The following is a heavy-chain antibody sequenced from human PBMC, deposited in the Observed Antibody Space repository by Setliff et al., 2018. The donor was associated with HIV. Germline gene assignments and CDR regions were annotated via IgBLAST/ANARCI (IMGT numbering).Heavy chain of an antibody. CDR3: ARVRLTMIMMVDYFDQ. D-gene: IGHD3-22*01. V-gene: IGHV4-4*08. CDR2: MHVSRET. Sequence: SETLSLTCTVSGGSISDTYYTWIRQTPGKGLEWIGLMHVSRETNYNPSLESRVTISMDTSKNQFSLKLSSVTAADTAVYYCARVRLTMIMMVDYFDQWGQGTLVTV. J-gene: IGHJ4*02. CDR1: GGSISDTY.